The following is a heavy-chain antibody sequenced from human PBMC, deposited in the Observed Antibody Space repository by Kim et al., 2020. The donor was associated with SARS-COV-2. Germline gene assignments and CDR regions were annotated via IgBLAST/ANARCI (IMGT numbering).Heavy chain of an antibody. CDR2: IYYSGST. J-gene: IGHJ4*02. CDR1: GGSISSGGYY. V-gene: IGHV4-31*03. D-gene: IGHD3-10*01. Sequence: SETLSLTCTVSGGSISSGGYYWSWIRQHPGKGLEWIGYIYYSGSTYYNPSLKSRVTISVDTSKNQFSLKLSSVTAADTAVYYCAREGDGSGGYFDYWGQGTLVTVSS. CDR3: AREGDGSGGYFDY.